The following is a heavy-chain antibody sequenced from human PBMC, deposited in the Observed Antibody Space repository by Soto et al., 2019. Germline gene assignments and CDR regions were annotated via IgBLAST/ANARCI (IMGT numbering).Heavy chain of an antibody. D-gene: IGHD3-22*01. CDR2: INSDGSST. V-gene: IGHV3-74*01. CDR1: GFTFSSYW. Sequence: GGSLRLSCAASGFTFSSYWMHWVRQAPGKGLVWVSRINSDGSSTSYADSVKGRFTISRDNAKNTLYLQMNSLRAEDTAVYYCARDRIVVVKDYYMDVWGKGTTVTVSS. CDR3: ARDRIVVVKDYYMDV. J-gene: IGHJ6*03.